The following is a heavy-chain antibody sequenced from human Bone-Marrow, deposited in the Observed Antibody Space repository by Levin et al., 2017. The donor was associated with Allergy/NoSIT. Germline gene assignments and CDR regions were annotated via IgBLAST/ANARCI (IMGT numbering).Heavy chain of an antibody. Sequence: SLKISCAASGFTFSSYGMHWVRQAPGKGLEWVAVISYDGSNKYYADSVKGRFTISRDNSKNTLYLQMNSLRAEDTAVYYCARGYSSFYMVPATFSYFDYWGQGTLVTVSS. V-gene: IGHV3-30*03. CDR2: ISYDGSNK. CDR3: ARGYSSFYMVPATFSYFDY. J-gene: IGHJ4*02. CDR1: GFTFSSYG. D-gene: IGHD5-18*01.